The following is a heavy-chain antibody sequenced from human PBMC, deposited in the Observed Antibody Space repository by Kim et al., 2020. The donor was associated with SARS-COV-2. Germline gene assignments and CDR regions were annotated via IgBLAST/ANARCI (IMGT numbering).Heavy chain of an antibody. V-gene: IGHV4-31*02. CDR3: ARAPYSSSWYAFDY. Sequence: NPSLKSRVTISVDTSKNQCSLKLSSVTAADTAVYYCARAPYSSSWYAFDYWGQGTLVTVSS. D-gene: IGHD6-13*01. J-gene: IGHJ4*02.